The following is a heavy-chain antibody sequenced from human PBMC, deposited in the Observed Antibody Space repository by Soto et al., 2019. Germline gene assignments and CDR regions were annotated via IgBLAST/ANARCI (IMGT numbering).Heavy chain of an antibody. CDR2: IIPFLDIT. CDR1: GGTFSTYT. V-gene: IGHV1-69*02. CDR3: ARDTTY. Sequence: QVQLVQSGAEVKKPGSSVKVSCKASGGTFSTYTLSWGRQAPGQGLEWMGRIIPFLDITDYAQKFQGRITITADKSTTTAYMELNSLRSEDTAVYFCARDTTYWGQGTLVTVAS. D-gene: IGHD5-18*01. J-gene: IGHJ4*02.